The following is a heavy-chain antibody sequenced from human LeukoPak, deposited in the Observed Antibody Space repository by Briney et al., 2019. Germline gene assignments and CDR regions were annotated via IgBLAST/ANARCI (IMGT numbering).Heavy chain of an antibody. Sequence: GASVNVSCKVSGYTLTELSMHWVRQAPGKGLEWMGGFDPEDGETIYAQKFQGRVTMTEDTSTDTAYMELSSLRSEDTAVYYCGGLQITGTTTFDYWGQGTLVTVSS. J-gene: IGHJ4*02. CDR3: GGLQITGTTTFDY. D-gene: IGHD1-7*01. V-gene: IGHV1-24*01. CDR2: FDPEDGET. CDR1: GYTLTELS.